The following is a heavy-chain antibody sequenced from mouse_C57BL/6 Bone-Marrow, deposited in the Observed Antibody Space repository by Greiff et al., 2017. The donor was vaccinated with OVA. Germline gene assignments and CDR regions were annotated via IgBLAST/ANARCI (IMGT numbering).Heavy chain of an antibody. J-gene: IGHJ4*01. CDR2: ISSGGSYT. Sequence: EVKLVESGGDLVKPGGSLKLSCAASGFTFSSYGMSWVRQTPDKRLEWVATISSGGSYTYYPDSVKGRFTISRDNAKNTLYLQMSSLKSEDTAMYYCASPYDYVYAMDYWGQGTSVTVSS. CDR3: ASPYDYVYAMDY. V-gene: IGHV5-6*02. D-gene: IGHD2-4*01. CDR1: GFTFSSYG.